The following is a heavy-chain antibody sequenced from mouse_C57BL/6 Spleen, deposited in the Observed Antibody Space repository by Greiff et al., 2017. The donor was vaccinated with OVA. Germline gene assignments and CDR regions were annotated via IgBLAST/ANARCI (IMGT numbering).Heavy chain of an antibody. D-gene: IGHD1-1*01. V-gene: IGHV1-52*01. CDR3: ARDGIYSYCSSGGYFDY. Sequence: QVQLQQPGAELVRPGSSVKLSCKASGYTFTSYWMHWVKQRPIQGLEWIGNIDPSDSETHYNQKFKDKATLTVAKSSSTAYMQLSSLTSADSAVYYCARDGIYSYCSSGGYFDYWGQGTTLTVSS. CDR1: GYTFTSYW. J-gene: IGHJ2*01. CDR2: IDPSDSET.